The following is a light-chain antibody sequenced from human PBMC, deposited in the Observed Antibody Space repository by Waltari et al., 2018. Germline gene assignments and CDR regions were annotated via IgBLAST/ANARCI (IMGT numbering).Light chain of an antibody. CDR2: VNIDGSQ. V-gene: IGLV4-69*01. J-gene: IGLJ3*02. CDR1: SGHSSNV. CDR3: QTGGHGTWV. Sequence: QLVLTQSPSASASLGASVKLTCTLSSGHSSNVIAWLQQRPEKGPRYLMKVNIDGSQNKGDEIPDRFSGSSSGAERYLTISSLQSEDEGDYYCQTGGHGTWVFGGGTKLTVL.